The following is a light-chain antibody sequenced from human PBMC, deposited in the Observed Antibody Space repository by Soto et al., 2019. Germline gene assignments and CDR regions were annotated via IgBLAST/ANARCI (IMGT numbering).Light chain of an antibody. CDR2: NVN. V-gene: IGLV2-8*01. J-gene: IGLJ1*01. CDR3: SSYSDTSIWV. CDR1: SRDIGGYDF. Sequence: QSALSQPPSASGSPGQAVTISCTGTSRDIGGYDFVSWYQVRPGEAPQLIIYNVNGRPSGVPRRFSGSKSGNTASLTVYGLQAVDEADYYCSSYSDTSIWVSGTGTKGTVL.